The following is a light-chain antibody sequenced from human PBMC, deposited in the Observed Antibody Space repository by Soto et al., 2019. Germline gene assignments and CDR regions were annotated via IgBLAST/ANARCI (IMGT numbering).Light chain of an antibody. Sequence: EIVMTQSPATLSVSPGARATLSCRASQSVSSYLAWYQQRPGQAPRLLIQDASTRATGVPVRFSGSGSGTEFTLTISSLRSEDFAVYYCQQYSKWPRTVGQGTKVDIK. V-gene: IGKV3-15*01. CDR1: QSVSSY. J-gene: IGKJ1*01. CDR2: DAS. CDR3: QQYSKWPRT.